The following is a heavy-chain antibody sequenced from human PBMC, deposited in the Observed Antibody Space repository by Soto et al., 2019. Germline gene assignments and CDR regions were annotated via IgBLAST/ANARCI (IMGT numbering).Heavy chain of an antibody. J-gene: IGHJ4*02. Sequence: EVQLVESGGGLVQPGGSLRLSCAASGFTFSSCWMTWVRQAPGKGLEWVAHIKPDGSEIAYVDSVKGRFTISRDNAKNSLYLDMNSLRAEDTAVYYCAREGWESLHDYWGLGTLVTVSS. CDR2: IKPDGSEI. CDR1: GFTFSSCW. CDR3: AREGWESLHDY. D-gene: IGHD1-26*01. V-gene: IGHV3-7*04.